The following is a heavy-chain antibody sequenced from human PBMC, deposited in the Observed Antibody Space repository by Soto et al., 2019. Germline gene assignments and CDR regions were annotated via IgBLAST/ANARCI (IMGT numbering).Heavy chain of an antibody. V-gene: IGHV3-23*01. J-gene: IGHJ6*03. CDR3: AKKEWLTTYYMDV. D-gene: IGHD3-3*01. CDR2: ISGSGGST. CDR1: GFTFSSYA. Sequence: GGSLRLCCAASGFTFSSYAMSWVRQAPGKGLEWVSAISGSGGSTYYADSVKGRFTISRDNSKNTLYLQMNSLRAEDTAVYYCAKKEWLTTYYMDVCGKGTTVTVSS.